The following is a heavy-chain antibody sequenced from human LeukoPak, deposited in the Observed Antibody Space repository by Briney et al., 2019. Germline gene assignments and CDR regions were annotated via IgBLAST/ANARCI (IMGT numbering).Heavy chain of an antibody. J-gene: IGHJ4*02. CDR3: AKCSSGYSSSWSDY. Sequence: GGSLRLSCAASGFTFSSYAMSWVRQAPGKGLEWVSAISGSGGSTYYADSVKGRITISRDNTKNTLYLQMNSLRAEDTAVYYCAKCSSGYSSSWSDYWGQGTLVTVSS. CDR2: ISGSGGST. V-gene: IGHV3-23*01. CDR1: GFTFSSYA. D-gene: IGHD6-13*01.